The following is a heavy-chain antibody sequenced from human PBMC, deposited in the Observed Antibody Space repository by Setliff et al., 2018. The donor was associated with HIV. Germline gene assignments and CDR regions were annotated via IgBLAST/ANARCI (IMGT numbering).Heavy chain of an antibody. V-gene: IGHV4-30-4*08. CDR1: GGSIRSDYHF. D-gene: IGHD4-17*01. CDR3: ASDYGDYGAFDV. CDR2: MHYSGNT. J-gene: IGHJ3*01. Sequence: SETLSLTCTVSGGSIRSDYHFWTLMRQPPGKGLEWIGYMHYSGNTYYNPSLKTRVTISIDASRNHCSLNLSSVTAADTAVYYCASDYGDYGAFDVWGQGTMVTVSS.